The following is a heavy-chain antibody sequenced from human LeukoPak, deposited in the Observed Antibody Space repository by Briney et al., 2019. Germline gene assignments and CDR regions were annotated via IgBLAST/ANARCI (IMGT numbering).Heavy chain of an antibody. D-gene: IGHD4/OR15-4a*01. CDR2: ISSSSSYI. CDR3: ARRAGAYSHPYDY. CDR1: GFTFSSYS. V-gene: IGHV3-21*04. Sequence: GGSLRLSCAASGFTFSSYSMNWVRQAPGKGLEWVSSISSSSSYIYSADSVKGRFTISRDNAKNSLYLQMNSLRAEDTAVYYCARRAGAYSHPYDYWGQGTLVTVSS. J-gene: IGHJ4*02.